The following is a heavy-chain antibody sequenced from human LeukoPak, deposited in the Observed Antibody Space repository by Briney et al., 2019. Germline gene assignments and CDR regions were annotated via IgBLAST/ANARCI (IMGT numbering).Heavy chain of an antibody. CDR3: TTYGSNIAEYFEH. D-gene: IGHD4-23*01. J-gene: IGHJ1*01. Sequence: ASVTVSCKASGGIYRRYSITWVRQAPGQGLEWMGGIVPPLGTANYAQKFQGRVTITTDESTNTAYMELTSLTSEDAAVYYCTTYGSNIAEYFEHWGQGTLVSVSS. CDR2: IVPPLGTA. CDR1: GGIYRRYS. V-gene: IGHV1-69*16.